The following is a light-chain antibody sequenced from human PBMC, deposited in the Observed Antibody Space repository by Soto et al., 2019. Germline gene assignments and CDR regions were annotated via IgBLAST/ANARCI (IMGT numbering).Light chain of an antibody. CDR1: QSVLSSSDNKNY. J-gene: IGKJ4*01. CDR3: QQHYSAPLT. Sequence: DIVMTQSPDSLTVSLGERATINCKSSQSVLSSSDNKNYLAWHQQKPGQPPKLLIYWASTRESGVPDRFSGSGSGADFTLTISSLQAEDVAVYDCQQHYSAPLTFGGGTKVEIK. V-gene: IGKV4-1*01. CDR2: WAS.